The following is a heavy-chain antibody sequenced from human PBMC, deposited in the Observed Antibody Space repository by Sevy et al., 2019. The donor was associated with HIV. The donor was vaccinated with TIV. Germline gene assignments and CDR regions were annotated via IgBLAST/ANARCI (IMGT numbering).Heavy chain of an antibody. V-gene: IGHV4-59*01. CDR2: IYYSGST. J-gene: IGHJ3*02. Sequence: SETVSLTCTVSGGSISSYYWSWIRQPPGKGLEWIGYIYYSGSTNYNPSLKSRVTISVDTSKNQFSLKLSSVTAADTAVYYCARLSGNYDFWSGYADAFDIWGQGTMVTVSS. D-gene: IGHD3-3*01. CDR3: ARLSGNYDFWSGYADAFDI. CDR1: GGSISSYY.